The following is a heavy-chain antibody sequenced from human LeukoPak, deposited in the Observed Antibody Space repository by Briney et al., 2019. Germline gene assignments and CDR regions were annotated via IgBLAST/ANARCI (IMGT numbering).Heavy chain of an antibody. D-gene: IGHD2-21*02. CDR1: GYTFTNYH. V-gene: IGHV1-8*03. CDR3: ARTTSMTASGYDY. CDR2: INPDTGDK. Sequence: ASVKVSCKASGYTFTNYHINWVRQASGQGLEWMTWINPDTGDKGYARKFQDRVTITTDTSISAAYMELSSLSSEDTAVYYCARTTSMTASGYDYWGQGTLVSVSS. J-gene: IGHJ4*02.